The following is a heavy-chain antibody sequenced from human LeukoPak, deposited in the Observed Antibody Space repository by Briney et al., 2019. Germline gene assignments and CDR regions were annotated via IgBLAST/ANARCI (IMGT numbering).Heavy chain of an antibody. V-gene: IGHV3-21*01. D-gene: IGHD3-22*01. CDR2: ISSSSSYI. J-gene: IGHJ4*02. CDR3: ARDQAYYDSSGYYVDY. Sequence: GGSLRLSCAASGFTFSSYSMTWVRQAPGKGLEWVSSISSSSSYIYYADSVKGRFTISRDNAKNSLYLQMNSLRAEDTAVYYCARDQAYYDSSGYYVDYWGQGTLVTVSS. CDR1: GFTFSSYS.